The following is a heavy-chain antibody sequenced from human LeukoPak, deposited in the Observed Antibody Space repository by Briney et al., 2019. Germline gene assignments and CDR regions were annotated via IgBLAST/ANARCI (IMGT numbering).Heavy chain of an antibody. J-gene: IGHJ4*02. V-gene: IGHV4-34*01. CDR1: GGSFSGYY. Sequence: SETLSLTCAVYGGSFSGYYWSWIRQPPGKGPEWIGEINHSGSTNYNPSLKSRVTISVDTSKNQFSLKLSSVTAADTAVYYCAGGRGYGSGSYIYWGQGTLVTVSS. CDR2: INHSGST. D-gene: IGHD3-10*01. CDR3: AGGRGYGSGSYIY.